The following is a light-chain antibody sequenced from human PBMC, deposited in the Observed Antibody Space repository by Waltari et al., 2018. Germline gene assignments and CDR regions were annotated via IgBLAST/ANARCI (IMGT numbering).Light chain of an antibody. V-gene: IGKV3-20*01. Sequence: ENVLTQSPGTLSLSPGERATLSCRASQSVSSSYLAWYQQKPGQAPRLLIYGASSRATDIPDRFSGSGSGTDFTLTISRLEPEDFAVYYCQQYGRSPGTFGQGTKVEIK. CDR1: QSVSSSY. CDR3: QQYGRSPGT. CDR2: GAS. J-gene: IGKJ1*01.